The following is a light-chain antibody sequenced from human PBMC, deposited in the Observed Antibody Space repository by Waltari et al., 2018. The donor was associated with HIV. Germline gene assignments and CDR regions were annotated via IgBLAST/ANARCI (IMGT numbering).Light chain of an antibody. Sequence: QSALAQPASVSGSPGQSITFSCTGTRSDIGSYNNVSWYQKHPDKAPKVIIYRVKSRPSGVSDRFSGSKSGNTASLTISGLQAEDEADYYCSSYTTSNTYVFGRGTTVSVL. CDR3: SSYTTSNTYV. J-gene: IGLJ1*01. CDR2: RVK. V-gene: IGLV2-14*01. CDR1: RSDIGSYNN.